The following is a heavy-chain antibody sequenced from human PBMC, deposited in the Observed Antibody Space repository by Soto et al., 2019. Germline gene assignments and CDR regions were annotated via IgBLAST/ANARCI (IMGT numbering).Heavy chain of an antibody. CDR2: ISSRTNTI. V-gene: IGHV3-48*01. Sequence: PGGPLRLSCAASGVTFIAYSMNRVRQATGKGLEWVSYISSRTNTIYYADSVQGRFTISRDDAKNSLYLQMDSLRAEDTAVYYCARDRRIAAAADFYFDSWGQGTLVTVSS. CDR3: ARDRRIAAAADFYFDS. D-gene: IGHD6-13*01. CDR1: GVTFIAYS. J-gene: IGHJ4*02.